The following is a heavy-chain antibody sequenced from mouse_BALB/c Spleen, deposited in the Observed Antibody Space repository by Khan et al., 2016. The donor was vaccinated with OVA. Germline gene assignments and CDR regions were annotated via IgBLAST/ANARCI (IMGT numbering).Heavy chain of an antibody. CDR3: ARRGYDYDRGALFAY. CDR1: GFSLPNYS. Sequence: VQLQESGPGLVQPSQSLSITCTVSGFSLPNYSVHWVRQSPGKGLEWPGVIWSAGSTDYNEAFISRLTISKDNSRSQVFFKMNNLQPNDTAIYYCARRGYDYDRGALFAYWGQGPLVTISA. V-gene: IGHV2-2*02. CDR2: IWSAGST. D-gene: IGHD2-4*01. J-gene: IGHJ3*01.